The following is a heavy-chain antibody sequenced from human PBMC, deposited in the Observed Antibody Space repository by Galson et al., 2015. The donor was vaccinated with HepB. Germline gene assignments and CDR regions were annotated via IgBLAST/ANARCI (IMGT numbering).Heavy chain of an antibody. CDR2: IYYSGST. CDR3: ARVLSGTFWGELLNFDY. D-gene: IGHD3-16*01. CDR1: GGSISSGGYY. J-gene: IGHJ4*02. Sequence: TLSLTCTVSGGSISSGGYYWSWIRQHPGKGLEWIGYIYYSGSTYYNPSLKSRVTISVDTSKNQFSLKLSSVTAADTAVYYCARVLSGTFWGELLNFDYWGQGTLVTVSS. V-gene: IGHV4-31*03.